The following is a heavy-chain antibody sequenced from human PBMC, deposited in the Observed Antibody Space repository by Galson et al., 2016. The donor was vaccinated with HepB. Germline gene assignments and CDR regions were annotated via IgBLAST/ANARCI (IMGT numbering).Heavy chain of an antibody. CDR3: VRDHSVVPTTAYNWFDP. J-gene: IGHJ5*02. D-gene: IGHD4-23*01. CDR1: GFAFSSHW. CDR2: TNSDGTIS. V-gene: IGHV3-74*01. Sequence: SLRLSCAASGFAFSSHWMHWVRQDLGKGLVWVSRTNSDGTISNYADSAKGRFTISRDNAKNTLYLQMNSLRAEDTAVYFCVRDHSVVPTTAYNWFDPWGRGTLVTVSS.